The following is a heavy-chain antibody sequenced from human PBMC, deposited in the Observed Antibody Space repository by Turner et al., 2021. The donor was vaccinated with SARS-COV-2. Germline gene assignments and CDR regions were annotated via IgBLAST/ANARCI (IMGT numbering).Heavy chain of an antibody. V-gene: IGHV4-39*01. CDR1: GGSISSSSYY. Sequence: QLQLQESGPGLVKPSETLSLPCPVSGGSISSSSYYWGWIRQPPGKGLEWIGNIYYSGSTNYNPSLKSRVTISVDTSKNQFSLKLSAVTAADTAVYDCARLRDTARDYNGMDVWGQGTTVTVSS. J-gene: IGHJ6*02. CDR2: IYYSGST. D-gene: IGHD5-18*01. CDR3: ARLRDTARDYNGMDV.